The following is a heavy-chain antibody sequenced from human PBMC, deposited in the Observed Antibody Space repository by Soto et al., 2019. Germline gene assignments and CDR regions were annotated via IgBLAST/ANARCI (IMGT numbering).Heavy chain of an antibody. Sequence: LSLTVAVSGXSLRSSNWWCWVRQPPGKGLEWIGEIDHSGSTNYNPARKSRVTISIDKSKNQFSLNLTSVTAADTAVYYCARDQLAMGASGWRPWGQVTLVTVPS. CDR2: IDHSGST. J-gene: IGHJ5*02. D-gene: IGHD6-19*01. CDR1: GXSLRSSNW. V-gene: IGHV4-4*02. CDR3: ARDQLAMGASGWRP.